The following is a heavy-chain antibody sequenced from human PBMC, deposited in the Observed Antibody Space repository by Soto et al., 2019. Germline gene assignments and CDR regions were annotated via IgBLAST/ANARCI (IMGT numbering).Heavy chain of an antibody. D-gene: IGHD3-10*01. V-gene: IGHV3-66*01. J-gene: IGHJ4*02. CDR1: GFTVSSNY. CDR2: IYTDGRT. Sequence: EVQLVESGGDLVQPGGSLRLSCAASGFTVSSNYMSWVRQAPGKGLEWVSVIYTDGRTYYADSVKGRFTISRDNSKKTLYLQINSLRAEDTAVYSCARGRPNLYLDYWGPGTLVTVSS. CDR3: ARGRPNLYLDY.